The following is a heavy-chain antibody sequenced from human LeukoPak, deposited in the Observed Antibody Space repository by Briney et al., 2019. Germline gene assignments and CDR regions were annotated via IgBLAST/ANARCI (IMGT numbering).Heavy chain of an antibody. V-gene: IGHV1-18*01. J-gene: IGHJ4*02. CDR2: ISTYNGNT. CDR1: GYTVTNYA. CDR3: ARDPSNSSGWRAWGDY. Sequence: GASVKVSCKASGYTVTNYAINWVRQAPGQGLEWMGWISTYNGNTKYAQKFQGRVTMTTDTSTSTAYMELRSLRSGDTAVYYCARDPSNSSGWRAWGDYWGQGILVTVSS. D-gene: IGHD6-25*01.